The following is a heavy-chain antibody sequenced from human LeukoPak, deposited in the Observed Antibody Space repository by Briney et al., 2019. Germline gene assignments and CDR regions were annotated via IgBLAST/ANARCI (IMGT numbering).Heavy chain of an antibody. V-gene: IGHV1-69*13. Sequence: ASVKVSCKASGGTFSSYAISWVRQAPGQGLEWMGGIIPIFGTANYAQKFQGRVTITADESTSTAYMELSSLRSEDTAVDYCARGQVRGYSGYAEFDYWGQGTLVTVSS. D-gene: IGHD5-12*01. CDR3: ARGQVRGYSGYAEFDY. J-gene: IGHJ4*02. CDR1: GGTFSSYA. CDR2: IIPIFGTA.